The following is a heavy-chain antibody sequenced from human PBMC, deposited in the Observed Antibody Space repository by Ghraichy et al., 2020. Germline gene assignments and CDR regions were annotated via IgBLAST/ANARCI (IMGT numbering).Heavy chain of an antibody. CDR3: ARGRGDYLYYYYGMDV. Sequence: ASVKVSCKASGYTFTSYDINWVRQATGQGLEWMGWMNPNSGNTGYAQKFQGRVTMTRNTSISTAYMELSSLRSEDTAVYYCARGRGDYLYYYYGMDVWGQRTTVTVSS. D-gene: IGHD4-17*01. V-gene: IGHV1-8*01. CDR1: GYTFTSYD. J-gene: IGHJ6*02. CDR2: MNPNSGNT.